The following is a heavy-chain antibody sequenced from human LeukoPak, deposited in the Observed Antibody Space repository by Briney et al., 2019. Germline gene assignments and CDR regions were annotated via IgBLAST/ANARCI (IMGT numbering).Heavy chain of an antibody. D-gene: IGHD3-22*01. CDR1: GYSFTTYW. V-gene: IGHV5-51*01. Sequence: GESLKISCKGSGYSFTTYWIAWVRQMPGKGLEWMGIIYPGDSDTRYSPPFQGQVTISADKSISTAYLQWSSLKASDTAMYYCARPGPYDSSGYYFGYWGQGTLVTVSS. CDR3: ARPGPYDSSGYYFGY. J-gene: IGHJ4*02. CDR2: IYPGDSDT.